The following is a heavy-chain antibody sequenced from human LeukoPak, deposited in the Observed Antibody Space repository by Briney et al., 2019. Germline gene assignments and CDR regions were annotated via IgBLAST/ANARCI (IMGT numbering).Heavy chain of an antibody. CDR1: GYTFTGYY. Sequence: GASVKVSCKASGYTFTGYYMRWVRQAPGQGLEWMGGIIPISGTTNYAQKFQGRVTMTRNTSISTAYMELSSLRSEDTAVYYCARAARITMVRGVRKYYFDYWAREPWSPSPQ. V-gene: IGHV1-2*02. CDR2: IIPISGTT. CDR3: ARAARITMVRGVRKYYFDY. J-gene: IGHJ4*02. D-gene: IGHD3-10*01.